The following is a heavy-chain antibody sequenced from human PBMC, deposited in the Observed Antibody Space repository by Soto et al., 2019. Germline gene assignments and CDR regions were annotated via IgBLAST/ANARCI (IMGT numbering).Heavy chain of an antibody. D-gene: IGHD3-10*01. Sequence: SVKVSCKASGGTFSSYAISWVRQAPGQGLEWMGGIIPIFGTANYAQKFQGRVTITADESTSTAYMELSSLRSEDTAVYYCARDLPYGERWSSMYVWGQGTTVTVSS. V-gene: IGHV1-69*13. CDR2: IIPIFGTA. J-gene: IGHJ6*02. CDR3: ARDLPYGERWSSMYV. CDR1: GGTFSSYA.